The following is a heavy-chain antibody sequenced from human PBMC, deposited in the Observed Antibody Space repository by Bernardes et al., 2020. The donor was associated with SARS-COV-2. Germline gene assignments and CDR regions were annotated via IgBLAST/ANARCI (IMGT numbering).Heavy chain of an antibody. CDR3: ARWSGIAVAGTGSSSYYYYGMDV. Sequence: ASVKVSCKASGYTFTGYYMHWVRQAPGQGLEWMGWINPNSGGTNYAQKFQGWVTMTRDTSISTAYMELSRLRSDDTAVYYCARWSGIAVAGTGSSSYYYYGMDVWGQGTTVTVSS. CDR1: GYTFTGYY. V-gene: IGHV1-2*04. J-gene: IGHJ6*02. D-gene: IGHD6-19*01. CDR2: INPNSGGT.